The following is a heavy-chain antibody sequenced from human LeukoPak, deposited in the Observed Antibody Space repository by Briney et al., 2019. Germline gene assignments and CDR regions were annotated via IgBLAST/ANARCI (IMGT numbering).Heavy chain of an antibody. CDR3: ARGVGYYSDSSGNFDY. CDR1: GGSISSHY. Sequence: PSETLSLTCTVSGGSISSHYWSWIRQPPGKRLEWIAHIYYSGGTSYNPSLKSRVIISVDRSKNKFSLELSSVTAADTAVYYCARGVGYYSDSSGNFDYWGQGTLVTVSS. V-gene: IGHV4-59*11. CDR2: IYYSGGT. D-gene: IGHD3-22*01. J-gene: IGHJ4*02.